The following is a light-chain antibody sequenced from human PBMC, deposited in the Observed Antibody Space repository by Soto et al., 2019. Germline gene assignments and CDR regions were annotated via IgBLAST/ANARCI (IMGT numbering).Light chain of an antibody. Sequence: DIVMTQSPDSLAVCLGERATINCKSSQTVLYSSNNKNYLAWYQQKPGQPPKLLIYWASTRESGVPDRFSGSGSGTDFALTISSLQAEDVAVYYCQQYYSTPGTFGQGTKVDIK. J-gene: IGKJ1*01. CDR1: QTVLYSSNNKNY. CDR3: QQYYSTPGT. CDR2: WAS. V-gene: IGKV4-1*01.